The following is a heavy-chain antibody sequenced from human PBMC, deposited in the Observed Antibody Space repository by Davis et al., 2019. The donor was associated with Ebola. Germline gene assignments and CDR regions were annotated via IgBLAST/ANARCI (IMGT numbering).Heavy chain of an antibody. J-gene: IGHJ6*02. CDR1: GGSISSYY. CDR3: ARGIGSHYYDSSGYGIYYYYYGMDV. CDR2: IYYSGST. D-gene: IGHD3-22*01. Sequence: GSLRLSCTVSGGSISSYYWSWIRQPPGKGLEWIGYIYYSGSTNYNPSLKSRVTISVDTSKNQFSLKLSSVTAADTAVYYCARGIGSHYYDSSGYGIYYYYYGMDVWGQGTTVTVSS. V-gene: IGHV4-59*01.